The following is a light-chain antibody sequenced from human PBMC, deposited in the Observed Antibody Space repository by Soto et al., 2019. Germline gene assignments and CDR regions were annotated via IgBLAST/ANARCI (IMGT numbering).Light chain of an antibody. CDR1: QSLNNR. J-gene: IGKJ1*01. V-gene: IGKV1-5*01. CDR3: HQYKTSST. Sequence: DIQLTQSPSTLSASVGDRVTITCRASQSLNNRLAWYQQKPGKAPKLLIYDASTLESGVSSRFSGTGSETECTLTITDLQPDDLATYFCHQYKTSSTFGQGTKVDI. CDR2: DAS.